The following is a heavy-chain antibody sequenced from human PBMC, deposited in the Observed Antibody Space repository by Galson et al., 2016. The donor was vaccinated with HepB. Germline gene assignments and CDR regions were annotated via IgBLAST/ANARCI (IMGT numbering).Heavy chain of an antibody. V-gene: IGHV4-59*08. Sequence: SETLSLTCTVSGGSMSSFYWSWIRQPPSRGLEYIGNIFSSGSARYNPSLKSRVSMSVDTSKNQFSLWLDSMTAADTAVYYCARRRAAAGHAFHFYGMDVWGQGTTVTVSS. J-gene: IGHJ6*02. CDR3: ARRRAAAGHAFHFYGMDV. CDR2: IFSSGSA. CDR1: GGSMSSFY. D-gene: IGHD6-25*01.